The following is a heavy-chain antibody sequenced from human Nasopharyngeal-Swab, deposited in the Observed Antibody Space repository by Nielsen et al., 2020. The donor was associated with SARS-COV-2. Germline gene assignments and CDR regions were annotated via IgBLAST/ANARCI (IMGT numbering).Heavy chain of an antibody. CDR1: GYTFTSYY. CDR2: INPSGGST. V-gene: IGHV1-46*01. CDR3: ARDRGIWFGELSLTDP. J-gene: IGHJ5*02. D-gene: IGHD3-10*01. Sequence: ASVKVSCKASGYTFTSYYMHWVRQAPGQGLEWMGIINPSGGSTSYAQKFQGRVTMTRDTSTSTAYMELRSLRSDDTAVYYCARDRGIWFGELSLTDPWGQGTLVTVSS.